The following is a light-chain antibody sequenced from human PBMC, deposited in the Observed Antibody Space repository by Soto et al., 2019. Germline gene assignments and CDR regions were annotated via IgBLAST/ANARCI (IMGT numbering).Light chain of an antibody. CDR1: SSDVGGYNY. J-gene: IGLJ1*01. V-gene: IGLV2-14*01. CDR3: SSYTSSSLNV. Sequence: QSALTQPASVSGSPGQSITISCTGTSSDVGGYNYVSWYQQHPGKAPKLMIYDVSNRRSGVCNRFSGSKSGNTASLTISGLQAEDEAGYYCSSYTSSSLNVFGTGTKVTVL. CDR2: DVS.